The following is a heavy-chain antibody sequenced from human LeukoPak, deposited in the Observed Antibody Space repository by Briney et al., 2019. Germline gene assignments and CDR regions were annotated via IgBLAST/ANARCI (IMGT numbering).Heavy chain of an antibody. CDR1: GFTFSTYS. J-gene: IGHJ4*02. V-gene: IGHV3-23*01. CDR3: AKRGNYYEFDY. Sequence: GGSLRLSCAASGFTFSTYSMNWVRQAPGKGLEWVSIISGDGDGTYYADSVKGRFTISRDNSKNTLYLQMNSLRAEDTAVYYCAKRGNYYEFDYWGQGTLVTVSS. D-gene: IGHD3-22*01. CDR2: ISGDGDGT.